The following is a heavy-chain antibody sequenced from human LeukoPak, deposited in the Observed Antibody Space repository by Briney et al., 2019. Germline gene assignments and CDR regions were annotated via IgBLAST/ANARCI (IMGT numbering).Heavy chain of an antibody. V-gene: IGHV3-30*04. CDR3: ATLWSFFDY. D-gene: IGHD3-10*01. Sequence: GGSLRLSCAASGFTFSSYAMHWVRQAPGKGLEWVAVISYDGSNKYYADSVKGRFTISRDNSKNTLCLQMNSLRAEDTAIYYCATLWSFFDYWGQGTLVTVSS. CDR2: ISYDGSNK. J-gene: IGHJ4*02. CDR1: GFTFSSYA.